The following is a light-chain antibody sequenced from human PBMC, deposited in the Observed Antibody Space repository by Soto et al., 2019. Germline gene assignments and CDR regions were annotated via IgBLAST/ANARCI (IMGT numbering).Light chain of an antibody. Sequence: SAVAVSLSTKERATLSCRASQSVSSSYLAWYQQKPGQAPRLLIYGASSRATGIPDRFSGSGSGTEFTLTISSLQSEDFAGYYCTLYKIWPHPFGGVTK. J-gene: IGKJ4*01. CDR2: GAS. V-gene: IGKV3D-15*01. CDR3: TLYKIWPHP. CDR1: QSVSSSY.